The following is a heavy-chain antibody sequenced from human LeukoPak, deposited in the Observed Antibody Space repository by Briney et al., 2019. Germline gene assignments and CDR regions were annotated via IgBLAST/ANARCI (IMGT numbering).Heavy chain of an antibody. Sequence: GGSLRLSCVASGFTIDSFYMSWVRQAPGKGLEWVANIDEAGKDRYYADSVKGRFTVSRDNTKNSVFLDMTSLRVEDTATYFCARASPGVVFNYFDYWGQGALVPVSS. V-gene: IGHV3-7*01. CDR3: ARASPGVVFNYFDY. CDR2: IDEAGKDR. D-gene: IGHD2-15*01. CDR1: GFTIDSFY. J-gene: IGHJ4*01.